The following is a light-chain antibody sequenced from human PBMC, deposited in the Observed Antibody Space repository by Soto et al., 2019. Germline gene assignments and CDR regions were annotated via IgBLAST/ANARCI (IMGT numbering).Light chain of an antibody. J-gene: IGKJ1*01. V-gene: IGKV1-5*01. CDR1: QSISSW. Sequence: DIQMTQSPSTLSASVGDRVTLTCRASQSISSWLAWYQQKPGKAPKLLIYDASSMESGVPSRFSGSGSGTELTLTILRLQPDDFETYYCQQYKSYSETFGQGTKVEIK. CDR3: QQYKSYSET. CDR2: DAS.